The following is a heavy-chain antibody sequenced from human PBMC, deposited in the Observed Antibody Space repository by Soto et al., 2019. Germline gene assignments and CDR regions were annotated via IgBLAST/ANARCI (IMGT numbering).Heavy chain of an antibody. V-gene: IGHV6-1*01. CDR1: GDSVSSNSAA. CDR2: TYYRSKWYN. D-gene: IGHD2-2*01. J-gene: IGHJ2*01. CDR3: ARGRDIVVVPAAMPSYWYFDL. Sequence: QVQLQQSGPGLVKPSQTLSLTCAISGDSVSSNSAAWSWIRQSPSRGLEWLGRTYYRSKWYNDYAVSVKSRITINPDTSKNQFSLQLNSVTPEDTAVYYCARGRDIVVVPAAMPSYWYFDLWGRGTLVTVSS.